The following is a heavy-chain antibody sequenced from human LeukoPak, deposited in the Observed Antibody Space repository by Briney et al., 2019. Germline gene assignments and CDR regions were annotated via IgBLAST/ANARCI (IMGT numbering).Heavy chain of an antibody. CDR2: IWYDGSNK. CDR1: GFTFSSYG. D-gene: IGHD6-19*01. J-gene: IGHJ4*02. V-gene: IGHV3-33*06. Sequence: PGGSLRPSCAASGFTFSSYGMHWVRQAPGKGLEWVAVIWYDGSNKYYADSVKGRFTISRDNSKNTLYLQMNSLRAEDTAVYYCAKDTSSGRSTADYWGQGTLVTVSS. CDR3: AKDTSSGRSTADY.